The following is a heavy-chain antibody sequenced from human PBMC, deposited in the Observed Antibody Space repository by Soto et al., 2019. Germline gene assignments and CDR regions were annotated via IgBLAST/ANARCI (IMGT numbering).Heavy chain of an antibody. CDR3: ARVVSGSYYTGVGHFDF. CDR2: IIPIFGTA. D-gene: IGHD1-26*01. CDR1: GGTFSSYA. Sequence: SVKGSCQASGGTFSSYAISWVRQAPGQGLEWMGGIIPIFGTANYAQKFQGRVTITADESTSTAYMELNSLRAEDTALYYCARVVSGSYYTGVGHFDFWGQGALVTVSS. J-gene: IGHJ4*02. V-gene: IGHV1-69*13.